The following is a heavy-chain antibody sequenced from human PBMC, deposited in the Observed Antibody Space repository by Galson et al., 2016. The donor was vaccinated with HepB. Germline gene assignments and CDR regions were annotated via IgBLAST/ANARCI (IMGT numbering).Heavy chain of an antibody. CDR3: VRLHLTSQYYYFGMDV. D-gene: IGHD2-2*01. Sequence: SETLSLTCTVSGDSISSSNWWNWVRQSPGKGLEWIGEIYKSGRTNYNPSLESRVTISIDKSKNQFSLNLNSVTAADTAVYYCVRLHLTSQYYYFGMDVWGHGTTAIVSS. CDR1: GDSISSSNW. CDR2: IYKSGRT. J-gene: IGHJ6*02. V-gene: IGHV4-4*02.